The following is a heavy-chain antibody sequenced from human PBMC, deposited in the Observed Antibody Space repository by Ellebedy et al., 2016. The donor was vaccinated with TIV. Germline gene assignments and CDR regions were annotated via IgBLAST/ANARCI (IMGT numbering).Heavy chain of an antibody. D-gene: IGHD3-10*01. CDR1: GFSLSTSGVG. V-gene: IGHV2-5*01. CDR3: ARSPYGSPSDWFDP. CDR2: IYLNDDK. Sequence: SGPTLVKPTQPLTLTCTFSGFSLSTSGVGMGWIRQPPGKALEWLALIYLNDDKRYSPSLKSRLTITKDTSKNQVVLTMTNMDPVDTATYYCARSPYGSPSDWFDPWGQGTLVTVSS. J-gene: IGHJ5*02.